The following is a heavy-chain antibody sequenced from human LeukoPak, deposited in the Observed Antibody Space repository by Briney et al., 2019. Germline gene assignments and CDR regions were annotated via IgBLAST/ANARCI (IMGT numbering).Heavy chain of an antibody. D-gene: IGHD3-22*01. CDR2: ISYDGSKK. J-gene: IGHJ4*02. V-gene: IGHV3-30*04. CDR1: GFTFSSYA. CDR3: ARDIPYYYYDSSGYLGY. Sequence: GGSLRLSCAASGFTFSSYAVHWVRQAPGKGLEWVTIISYDGSKKYYADYVKGRFTISRDNSKNTLYLQMNSLRAVDTAVYYCARDIPYYYYDSSGYLGYWGQGTLVTVSS.